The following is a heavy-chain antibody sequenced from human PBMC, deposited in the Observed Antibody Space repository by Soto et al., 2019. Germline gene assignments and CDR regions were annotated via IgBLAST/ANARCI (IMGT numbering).Heavy chain of an antibody. Sequence: PGGSLRLSCAASGFTFSDYYMSWIRQAPGKGLEWVSYISSSGSSRYYADSLKGRFTISRDNAKNILYLQMNSLRAEDTAVYYCARVGSSPYSYGPVDSWGPGTLVTVSS. J-gene: IGHJ4*02. V-gene: IGHV3-11*01. CDR1: GFTFSDYY. CDR2: ISSSGSSR. D-gene: IGHD5-18*01. CDR3: ARVGSSPYSYGPVDS.